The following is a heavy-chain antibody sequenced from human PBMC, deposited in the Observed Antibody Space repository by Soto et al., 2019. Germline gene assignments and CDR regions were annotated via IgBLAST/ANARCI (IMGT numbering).Heavy chain of an antibody. CDR3: ARGITIFGVAPP. CDR1: GYTFTSYD. CDR2: MNPNSGNT. Sequence: ASVKVSCKASGYTFTSYDINWVRQATGQGLEWMGWMNPNSGNTGYAQKFQGRVTMTRNTSISTAYMELSGLRSEDTAVYYCARGITIFGVAPPWGQGTLVTVSS. J-gene: IGHJ5*02. D-gene: IGHD3-3*01. V-gene: IGHV1-8*01.